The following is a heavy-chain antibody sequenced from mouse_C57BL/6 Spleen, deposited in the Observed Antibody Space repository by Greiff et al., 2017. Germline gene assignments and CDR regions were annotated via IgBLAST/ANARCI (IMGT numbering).Heavy chain of an antibody. J-gene: IGHJ3*01. CDR3: ARSPIYDGYNEFAY. D-gene: IGHD2-3*01. CDR1: GYSFTDYN. V-gene: IGHV1-39*01. CDR2: INPNYGTT. Sequence: VQLQQSGPELVKPGASVKISCKASGYSFTDYNMNWVKQSNGKSLEWIGVINPNYGTTSYNQKFKGKATLTVDQSSSTAYMQLNSLTSEDASVYYCARSPIYDGYNEFAYWGQGTLVTVSS.